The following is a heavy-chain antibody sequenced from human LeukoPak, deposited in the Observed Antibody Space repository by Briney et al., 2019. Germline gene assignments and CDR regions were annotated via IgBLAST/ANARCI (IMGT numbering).Heavy chain of an antibody. J-gene: IGHJ4*02. CDR3: ARRHTYGDYFY. Sequence: PSQTLSLTCAVSGVSISSGGYSWSWIRQPQGKGLEWIGHIFHSGSASYNPSLERRVTISIDTSRNQFSRTLSSVSAADTAVYYCARRHTYGDYFYWGQGTLVTVSS. V-gene: IGHV4-30-4*07. D-gene: IGHD4-17*01. CDR1: GVSISSGGYS. CDR2: IFHSGSA.